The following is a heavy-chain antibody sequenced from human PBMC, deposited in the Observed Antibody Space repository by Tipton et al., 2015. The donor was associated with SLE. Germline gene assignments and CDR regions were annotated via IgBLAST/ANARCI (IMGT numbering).Heavy chain of an antibody. Sequence: LRLSCTVSGGSISSHYWSWIRQPPGKGLEWIGYIYYSGSTNYNPSLKSRVTISVDTSKNQFSLKLSSVTAADTAVYYCARVPYYDYGEEMYAFDTWGQGTMVTVSS. V-gene: IGHV4-59*11. D-gene: IGHD4-17*01. CDR1: GGSISSHY. CDR3: ARVPYYDYGEEMYAFDT. J-gene: IGHJ3*02. CDR2: IYYSGST.